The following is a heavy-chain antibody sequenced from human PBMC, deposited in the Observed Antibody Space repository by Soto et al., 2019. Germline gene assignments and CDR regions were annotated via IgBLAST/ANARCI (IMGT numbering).Heavy chain of an antibody. V-gene: IGHV3-48*02. D-gene: IGHD4-17*01. Sequence: WGSLRLSCAASGFTFSSYGMHWVRQAPGKGLEWVSYITSNGSNIYYADSVKGRFTISRDNAKNSLYLQMNSLRDEDTAVYYCARDHYGDYVYDYYYGMDVWGQGTMVTVSS. J-gene: IGHJ6*02. CDR3: ARDHYGDYVYDYYYGMDV. CDR1: GFTFSSYG. CDR2: ITSNGSNI.